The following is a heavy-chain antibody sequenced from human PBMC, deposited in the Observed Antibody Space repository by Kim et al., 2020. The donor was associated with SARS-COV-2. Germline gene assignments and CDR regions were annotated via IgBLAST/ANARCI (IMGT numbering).Heavy chain of an antibody. V-gene: IGHV3-7*04. D-gene: IGHD3-16*01. J-gene: IGHJ3*02. CDR1: GFTFSSYW. CDR3: ARAAPYVSDAFDI. CDR2: IKQDGSEK. Sequence: GGSLRLSCAASGFTFSSYWMSWVRQAPGKGLEWVANIKQDGSEKYYVDSVKGRFTISRDNAKNSLYLQMNSLRAEDTAVYYCARAAPYVSDAFDIWGQGTMVTVSS.